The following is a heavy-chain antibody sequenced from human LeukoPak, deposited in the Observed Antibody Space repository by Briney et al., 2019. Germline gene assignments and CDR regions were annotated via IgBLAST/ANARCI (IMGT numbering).Heavy chain of an antibody. J-gene: IGHJ4*02. D-gene: IGHD3-22*01. CDR3: ARHYGLNYYDSSAYEY. CDR1: GGSISGSSFY. CDR2: MYESGST. V-gene: IGHV4-39*01. Sequence: SETLSLTCTVSGGSISGSSFYWGWIRQPPGKGLEWIGSMYESGSTFYSPSLKSRVTISIDTSKNQFSLKLNSVTAADTAVYFCARHYGLNYYDSSAYEYWGQGTLVTASS.